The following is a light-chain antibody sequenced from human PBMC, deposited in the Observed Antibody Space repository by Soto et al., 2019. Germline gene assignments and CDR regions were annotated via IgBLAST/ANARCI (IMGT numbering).Light chain of an antibody. J-gene: IGKJ1*01. CDR2: AAS. CDR3: QQSYTTPRT. V-gene: IGKV1-39*01. Sequence: TQSPSSLSASVGDRVTITCRASQSISSYLNWYQQKPGNAPNLLIYAASTLQSGVPSRFSAYGSETDFTLTISNLQAEDFATYYCQQSYTTPRTFGQGTKVEVK. CDR1: QSISSY.